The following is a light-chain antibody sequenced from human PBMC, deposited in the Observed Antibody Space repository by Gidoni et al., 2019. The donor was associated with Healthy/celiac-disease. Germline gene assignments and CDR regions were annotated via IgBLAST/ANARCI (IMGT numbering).Light chain of an antibody. Sequence: DIQMTQSPSSLSASVGDRVTIPCRASQGISNYLAWYHQKPGKVPKLLIYAASTLQSGVPSRFSGSGSGTDFTPTISSLQPEDVATYYCQKYNSAPWTFGQGTKVEIK. V-gene: IGKV1-27*01. CDR1: QGISNY. J-gene: IGKJ1*01. CDR2: AAS. CDR3: QKYNSAPWT.